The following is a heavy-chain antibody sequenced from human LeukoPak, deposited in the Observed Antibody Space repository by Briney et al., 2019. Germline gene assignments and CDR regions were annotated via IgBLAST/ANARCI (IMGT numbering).Heavy chain of an antibody. CDR2: ICTSGST. V-gene: IGHV4-61*02. D-gene: IGHD3-10*01. J-gene: IGHJ5*02. CDR1: GGSISSGSYY. Sequence: EASETLSLTCTVSGGSISSGSYYWSWIRQPAGKGLEWIGRICTSGSTNYNPSLKSRVTISVDTSKNQFSLKLSSVTAADTAVYYCARVNFITMGGFDPWGQGTLVTVSS. CDR3: ARVNFITMGGFDP.